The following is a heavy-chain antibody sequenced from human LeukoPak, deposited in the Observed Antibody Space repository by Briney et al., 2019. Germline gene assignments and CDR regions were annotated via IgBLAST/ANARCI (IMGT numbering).Heavy chain of an antibody. D-gene: IGHD3-22*01. CDR1: GFTFSSYA. CDR3: ARDDNIYYYDSSGYPGYFDY. CDR2: ISYDGSNK. J-gene: IGHJ4*02. Sequence: GRSLRLSCAAAGFTFSSYATHWVRQAPGKGLEWVAVISYDGSNKYYADSVKGRFTISRDNSKNTLYLQMNSLRAEDTAVYYCARDDNIYYYDSSGYPGYFDYWGQGTLATVSS. V-gene: IGHV3-30-3*01.